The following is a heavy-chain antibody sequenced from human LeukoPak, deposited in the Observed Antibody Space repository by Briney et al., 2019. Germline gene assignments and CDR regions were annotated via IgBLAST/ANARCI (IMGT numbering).Heavy chain of an antibody. V-gene: IGHV5-51*01. CDR3: ARIREMYYYDSSGYYYDY. D-gene: IGHD3-22*01. CDR1: GYSFTSYW. Sequence: GESLKISCKGSGYSFTSYWIGWVRQMPGKGLEWMGIIYPGDSDTRYSPSFQGQVTISADKSTSTAYLPWSSLKASDTAMYYCARIREMYYYDSSGYYYDYWGQGTLVTVSS. J-gene: IGHJ4*02. CDR2: IYPGDSDT.